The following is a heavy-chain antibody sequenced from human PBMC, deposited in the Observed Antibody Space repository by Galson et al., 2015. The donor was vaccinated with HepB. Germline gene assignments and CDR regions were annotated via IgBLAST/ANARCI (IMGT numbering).Heavy chain of an antibody. CDR2: THYSGST. J-gene: IGHJ4*02. V-gene: IGHV4-31*03. Sequence: TLSLTCTVSGGSLGSGGYYWSWIRLHPGKGLEWIGYTHYSGSTYYNPSLRGRLTISEGMSKNQFSLILSSVTAADTAIYYCARGSEDNYGSFDYWGQGTLVTVSS. CDR1: GGSLGSGGYY. CDR3: ARGSEDNYGSFDY. D-gene: IGHD3-10*01.